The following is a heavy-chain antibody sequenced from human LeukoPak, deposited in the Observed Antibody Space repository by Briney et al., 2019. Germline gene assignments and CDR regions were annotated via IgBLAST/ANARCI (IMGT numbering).Heavy chain of an antibody. CDR2: IKSKTDGGTT. J-gene: IGHJ4*02. D-gene: IGHD2-15*01. V-gene: IGHV3-15*01. CDR1: GFTFNNAW. Sequence: GRSLRLSCAASGFTFNNAWMSWVRQAPGKGLEWVGRIKSKTDGGTTDYAATVKGRFTISRDDSKNTLYLQMNSLKTEDTAVYYCTTDRYCSGGSCYSGYYFDYWGQGTLVTVSS. CDR3: TTDRYCSGGSCYSGYYFDY.